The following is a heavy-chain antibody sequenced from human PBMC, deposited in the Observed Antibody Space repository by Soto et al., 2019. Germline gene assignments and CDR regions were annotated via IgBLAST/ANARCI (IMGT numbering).Heavy chain of an antibody. CDR1: GFTFSSYA. J-gene: IGHJ6*02. Sequence: PGGSLRLSCSASGFTFSSYAMHWVRQAPGKGLEYVSAISSNGGSTYYADSVKGRFTISRDNSKNTLYLQMSSLRAEDTAVYYCVKEGDGRSSLRAKSYYYYYGMDVWGQGTTVTVSS. V-gene: IGHV3-64D*08. CDR3: VKEGDGRSSLRAKSYYYYYGMDV. D-gene: IGHD6-13*01. CDR2: ISSNGGST.